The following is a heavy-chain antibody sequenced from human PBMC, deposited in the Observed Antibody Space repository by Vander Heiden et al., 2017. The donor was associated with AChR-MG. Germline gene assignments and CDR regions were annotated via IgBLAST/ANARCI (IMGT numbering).Heavy chain of an antibody. Sequence: QLQLQESGPGLVKPSETLSLTCTVSGGSISRSSYYWGWIRQPPGKGLEWIGSIYYSGSTYYNPSLKSRVTISVDTYKNQFSLKLSSVTAADTAVYYCARRVYCGGDCYYFDYWGQGTLVTVSS. J-gene: IGHJ4*02. D-gene: IGHD2-21*02. CDR3: ARRVYCGGDCYYFDY. CDR2: IYYSGST. V-gene: IGHV4-39*01. CDR1: GGSISRSSYY.